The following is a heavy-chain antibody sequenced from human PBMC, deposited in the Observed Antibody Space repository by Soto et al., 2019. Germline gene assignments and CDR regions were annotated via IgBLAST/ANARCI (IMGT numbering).Heavy chain of an antibody. CDR1: GGSISSSSYY. J-gene: IGHJ5*02. D-gene: IGHD3-3*01. V-gene: IGHV4-39*01. CDR2: IYYSGST. Sequence: PSETMSLTCTVSGGSISSSSYYWGWIRQPPGKGLEWIGSIYYSGSTYYNPSLKSRVTISVDTSKNQFSLKLSSVTAADTAVYNCASSTIFGVVPSGENWFDPWGQGTLVTVSS. CDR3: ASSTIFGVVPSGENWFDP.